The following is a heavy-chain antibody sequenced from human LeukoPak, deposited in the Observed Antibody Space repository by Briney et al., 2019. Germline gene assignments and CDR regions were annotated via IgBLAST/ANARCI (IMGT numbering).Heavy chain of an antibody. Sequence: PSQTLSLTCTVSGGSISSGSYYWSWIRQPAGQGLEWIGRIYTSGSTNYNPSLKSRVTISVDTSKNQFSLKLSSVTAADTAVYYCARGGRLVPYYYYYMDVWGKGTTVTVSS. CDR1: GGSISSGSYY. CDR3: ARGGRLVPYYYYYMDV. V-gene: IGHV4-61*02. J-gene: IGHJ6*03. CDR2: IYTSGST. D-gene: IGHD6-19*01.